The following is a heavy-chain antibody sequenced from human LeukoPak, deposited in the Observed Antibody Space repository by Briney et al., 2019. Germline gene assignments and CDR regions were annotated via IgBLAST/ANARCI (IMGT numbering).Heavy chain of an antibody. CDR1: GGSISSGGYY. CDR2: IYYSGST. D-gene: IGHD6-13*01. CDR3: ARTPGVAAAGIFGFDP. V-gene: IGHV4-31*03. J-gene: IGHJ5*02. Sequence: PSQTLSLTCTVSGGSISSGGYYWSWIRPHPGKGLEWIGYIYYSGSTYYNPSLKCRVTISVDTSKSQFSLKLSSVTAADTAVYYCARTPGVAAAGIFGFDPWGQGTLVTVSS.